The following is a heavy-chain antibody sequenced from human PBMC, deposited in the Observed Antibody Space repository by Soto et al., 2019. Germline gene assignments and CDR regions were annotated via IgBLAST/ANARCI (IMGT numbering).Heavy chain of an antibody. CDR2: IYWDDDK. J-gene: IGHJ6*02. D-gene: IGHD6-13*01. CDR1: GFSLSTSGVG. Sequence: QITLKESGPTLVKPTQTLTLTCTFSGFSLSTSGVGVGWIRQPPGKALEWLALIYWDDDKRYSPSLKSRLTITKDTSKNQVVLTMTNMDLVDTATYYCAHRLAAAGPNPYYYYGVDVWGQGTTVTVSS. V-gene: IGHV2-5*02. CDR3: AHRLAAAGPNPYYYYGVDV.